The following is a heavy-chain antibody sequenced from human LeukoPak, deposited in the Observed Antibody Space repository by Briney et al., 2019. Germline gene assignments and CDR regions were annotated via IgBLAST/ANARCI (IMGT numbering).Heavy chain of an antibody. J-gene: IGHJ6*04. CDR2: TSYDGSNK. CDR1: GFTFSSYA. Sequence: GRSLRLSCAASGFTFSSYAMHWVRQAPGEGLEWVAVTSYDGSNKYCADSVKGRFTISRDNSKNTLYLQMNSLRAEDTAVYYCARPRSSIYYYYGMDVWGKGTTVTVSS. CDR3: ARPRSSIYYYYGMDV. V-gene: IGHV3-30*04.